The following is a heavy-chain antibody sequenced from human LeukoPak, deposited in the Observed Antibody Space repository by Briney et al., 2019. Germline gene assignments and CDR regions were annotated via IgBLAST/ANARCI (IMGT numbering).Heavy chain of an antibody. CDR2: INHSGRT. V-gene: IGHV4-34*01. CDR1: GRSFSGYY. CDR3: ARGKRLRSSWYHKTGGFDY. Sequence: SETLSLTCAVYGRSFSGYYWSWIRQPPGKGLEWIGDINHSGRTNYNPSLKSRVPISVDTSKNQFSLKRSSVTAADTAVYYWARGKRLRSSWYHKTGGFDYWGQGTLVTVSS. J-gene: IGHJ4*02. D-gene: IGHD6-13*01.